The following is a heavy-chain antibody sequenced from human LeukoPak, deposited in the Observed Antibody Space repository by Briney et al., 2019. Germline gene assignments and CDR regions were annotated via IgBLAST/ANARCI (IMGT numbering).Heavy chain of an antibody. CDR1: GFTFSSYA. CDR3: AKGISAHDPTGY. J-gene: IGHJ4*02. CDR2: ISGSGGST. D-gene: IGHD1-1*01. Sequence: GGSLRLSCAASGFTFSSYAMSWVRQAPGKGLEWVSAISGSGGSTYYADSVTGRSTISRDNSKNTLYLQMNSPRAEDTAVYYCAKGISAHDPTGYWGQGTLVTVSS. V-gene: IGHV3-23*01.